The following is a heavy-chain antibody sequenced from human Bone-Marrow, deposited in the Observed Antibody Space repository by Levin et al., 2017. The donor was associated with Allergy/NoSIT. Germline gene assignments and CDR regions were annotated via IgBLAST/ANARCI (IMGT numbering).Heavy chain of an antibody. D-gene: IGHD3-10*02. CDR1: GESITSGGYY. J-gene: IGHJ5*02. V-gene: IGHV4-31*03. Sequence: LRLSCTVSGESITSGGYYWTWIRQRPKKGLEWIGYIYYIGTTDYNPSLKSRATISLDTSKNLFSLKLTSMTDADTAIYFCARVPAAVRWLDPWGRGTLVTVS. CDR2: IYYIGTT. CDR3: ARVPAAVRWLDP.